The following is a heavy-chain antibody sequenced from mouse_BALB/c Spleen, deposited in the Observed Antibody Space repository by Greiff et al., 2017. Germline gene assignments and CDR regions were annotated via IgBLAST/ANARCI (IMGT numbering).Heavy chain of an antibody. J-gene: IGHJ2*01. Sequence: DVKLVESGGGLVQPGGSLKLSCAASGFTFSSYTMSWVRQTPEKRLEWVAYISNGGGSTYYPDTVKGRFTISRDNAKNTLYLQMSSLKSEDTAMYYCARHHGDYWGQGTTLTVSS. V-gene: IGHV5-12-2*01. CDR3: ARHHGDY. CDR1: GFTFSSYT. CDR2: ISNGGGST.